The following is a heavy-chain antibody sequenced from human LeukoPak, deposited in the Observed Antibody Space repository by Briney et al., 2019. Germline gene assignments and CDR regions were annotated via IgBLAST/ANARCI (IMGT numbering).Heavy chain of an antibody. CDR2: IYYSGST. CDR3: ARGLWGRWFDP. Sequence: SSETLSLTCTVSGGSTSSYYWSWIRQPPGKGLEWIGYIYYSGSTNYNPSLKSRVTISVDTSKNQFSLKLSSVTAADTAVYYCARGLWGRWFDPWGQGTLVTVSS. D-gene: IGHD2-21*01. CDR1: GGSTSSYY. J-gene: IGHJ5*02. V-gene: IGHV4-59*12.